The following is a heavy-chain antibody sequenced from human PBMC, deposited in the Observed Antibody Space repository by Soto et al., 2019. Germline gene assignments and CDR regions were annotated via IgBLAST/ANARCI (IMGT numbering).Heavy chain of an antibody. Sequence: ASVKVSCKASGYTFTSYGISWVRQAPGQGLEWMGWISAYNGNTNYAQKLQGRVTMTTDTSTSTAYMELRSLRSDDTAVYYCARDPRLSRITGTPGDAFDIWGQGTIVTVSS. CDR1: GYTFTSYG. J-gene: IGHJ3*02. V-gene: IGHV1-18*01. CDR2: ISAYNGNT. CDR3: ARDPRLSRITGTPGDAFDI. D-gene: IGHD1-20*01.